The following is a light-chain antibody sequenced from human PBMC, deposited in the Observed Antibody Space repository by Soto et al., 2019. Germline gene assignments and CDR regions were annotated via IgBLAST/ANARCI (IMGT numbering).Light chain of an antibody. CDR2: GAS. J-gene: IGKJ5*01. Sequence: EIVLTQSPGTLSLSPGERATLSCRASQSVSSSYLAWYQQIPGQAPRLLIYGASSRATGIPDRFSGSGSGTDFTLTISRLEPEDFAVYYCQQYASFGQGTRLEIK. CDR1: QSVSSSY. V-gene: IGKV3-20*01. CDR3: QQYAS.